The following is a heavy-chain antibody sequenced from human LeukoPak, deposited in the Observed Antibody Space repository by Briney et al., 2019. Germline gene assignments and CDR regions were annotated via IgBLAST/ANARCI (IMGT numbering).Heavy chain of an antibody. CDR2: ISGSGGST. CDR1: GFTFSSYA. J-gene: IGHJ5*02. Sequence: AGGSLRLSCAASGFTFSSYAMSWVRQAPGKGLEWVSAISGSGGSTYYADSVKGRFTISRDNSKNTLYLQMNSLRAEDTAVYYCAKSDTYSSSWYGSNWFDPWGQGALVTVSS. D-gene: IGHD6-13*01. V-gene: IGHV3-23*01. CDR3: AKSDTYSSSWYGSNWFDP.